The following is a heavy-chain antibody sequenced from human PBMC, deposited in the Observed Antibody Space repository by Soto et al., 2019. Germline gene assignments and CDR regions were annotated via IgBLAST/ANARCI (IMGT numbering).Heavy chain of an antibody. Sequence: SLRLSCAASGFTFSSYGMHWVRQAPGKGLEWVAVIWYDGSNKYYADSVKGRFTISRDNSKNTLYLQMNSLRAEDTAVYYCARDKIGWFGELWYYYYGMDVWGQGTTVTVSS. CDR3: ARDKIGWFGELWYYYYGMDV. V-gene: IGHV3-33*01. CDR2: IWYDGSNK. J-gene: IGHJ6*02. CDR1: GFTFSSYG. D-gene: IGHD3-10*01.